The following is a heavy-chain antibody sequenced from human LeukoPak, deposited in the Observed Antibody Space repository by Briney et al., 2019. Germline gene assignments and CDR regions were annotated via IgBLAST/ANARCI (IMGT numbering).Heavy chain of an antibody. CDR1: GGTFSSYA. D-gene: IGHD6-6*01. Sequence: SVKVSCKASGGTFSSYAISWVRQAPGQGLEWMGGIIPIFGTADYAQKFQGRVTITADESTSTAYMELSSLRSEDTAVYYCARALSEYSSSWGGYWGQGTLVTVSS. J-gene: IGHJ4*02. V-gene: IGHV1-69*01. CDR3: ARALSEYSSSWGGY. CDR2: IIPIFGTA.